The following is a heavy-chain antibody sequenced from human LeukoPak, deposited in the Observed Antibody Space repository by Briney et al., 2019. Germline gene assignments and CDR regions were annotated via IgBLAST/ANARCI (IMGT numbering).Heavy chain of an antibody. J-gene: IGHJ3*02. D-gene: IGHD4-17*01. CDR3: ASRVTTVTTDDAFDI. CDR2: IYYSGST. CDR1: GGSISSGDYY. V-gene: IGHV4-30-4*01. Sequence: SETLSLTCTVPGGSISSGDYYWSWIRQPPGKGLEWIGYIYYSGSTYYNPSLKSRVTISVDTSKNQFSLKLSSVTAADTAVYYCASRVTTVTTDDAFDIWGQGTMVTVSS.